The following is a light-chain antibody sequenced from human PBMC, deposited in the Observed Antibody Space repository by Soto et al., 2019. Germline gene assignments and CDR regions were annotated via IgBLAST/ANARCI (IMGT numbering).Light chain of an antibody. CDR2: GAS. Sequence: EIVMTQSPGTLSLSPGERATLSCRASQSVSSRLAWYQQKPVQAPRLLISGASSRATGIPDRFSGSGSGTDFTLTISRLEPEDFALYYCQHYVERSPITFGQGTRLEIK. V-gene: IGKV3-20*01. CDR3: QHYVERSPIT. CDR1: QSVSSR. J-gene: IGKJ5*01.